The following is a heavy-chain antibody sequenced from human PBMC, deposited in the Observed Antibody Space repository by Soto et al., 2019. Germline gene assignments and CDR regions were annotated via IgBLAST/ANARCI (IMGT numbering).Heavy chain of an antibody. D-gene: IGHD4-4*01. Sequence: GGSLRLSCAASGFTFSSYAMSWVRQAPGKGLEWVSAISGSGGSTYYADSVKGRFTISRGNSKNTLYLQMNSLGAEDTAVYYCAKDLDYSKAFDIWGQGTMVTVSS. J-gene: IGHJ3*02. CDR2: ISGSGGST. CDR3: AKDLDYSKAFDI. CDR1: GFTFSSYA. V-gene: IGHV3-23*01.